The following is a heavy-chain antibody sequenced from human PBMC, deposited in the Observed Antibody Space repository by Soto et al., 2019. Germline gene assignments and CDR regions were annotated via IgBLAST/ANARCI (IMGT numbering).Heavy chain of an antibody. CDR2: INHSGST. CDR3: AGDRVGCSWHYYCYYGMDF. J-gene: IGHJ6*02. Sequence: PSETLALTCAVYGGSFSGYYWSWIRQPPGKGLEWIGEINHSGSTNYNPSLKSRVTISVDTSKNRCSLKLSSVTAEDTAVYYCAGDRVGCSWHYYCYYGMDFGGQGTTVTGS. V-gene: IGHV4-34*01. CDR1: GGSFSGYY. D-gene: IGHD6-13*01.